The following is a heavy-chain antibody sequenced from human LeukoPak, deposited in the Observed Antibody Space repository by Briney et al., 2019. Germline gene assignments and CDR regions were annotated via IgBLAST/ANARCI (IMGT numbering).Heavy chain of an antibody. CDR1: GYTFTCYY. D-gene: IGHD3-9*01. CDR2: INPNSGGT. V-gene: IGHV1-2*02. CDR3: ARDLQLRYPYYFDY. J-gene: IGHJ4*02. Sequence: ASVKVSCKASGYTFTCYYMHWVRQAPGQGLEWMGWINPNSGGTNYAQKFQGRVTMTRDTSISTAYMELSRLRSDDTAVYYCARDLQLRYPYYFDYWGQGTLVTVSS.